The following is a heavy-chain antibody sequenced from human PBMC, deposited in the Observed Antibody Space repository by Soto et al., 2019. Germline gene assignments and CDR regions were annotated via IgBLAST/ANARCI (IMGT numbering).Heavy chain of an antibody. V-gene: IGHV3-11*06. Sequence: GSLRLSCAASGFTFSDYYMSWIRQAPGKGLEWVSYISSSSSYTNYADSVKGRFTISRDNAKNSLYLQMNSLRAEDTAVYYCARDRYYYDSSGYYLGYFGYWGQGPLVTASS. J-gene: IGHJ4*02. CDR3: ARDRYYYDSSGYYLGYFGY. D-gene: IGHD3-22*01. CDR2: ISSSSSYT. CDR1: GFTFSDYY.